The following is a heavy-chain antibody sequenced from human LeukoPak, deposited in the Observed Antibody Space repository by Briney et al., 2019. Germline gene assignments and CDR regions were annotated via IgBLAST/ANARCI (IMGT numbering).Heavy chain of an antibody. CDR3: AKGPYGDYTYYYGMDV. D-gene: IGHD4-17*01. Sequence: GGSLRLSCAASGFTFSSYAMSWVRQAPGKGLEWVSAISGSGGSTYYADSVKGRFTISRDNSKNTLYLQMNSLGAEDTAVYYCAKGPYGDYTYYYGMDVWGQGTTVTVSS. J-gene: IGHJ6*02. V-gene: IGHV3-23*01. CDR2: ISGSGGST. CDR1: GFTFSSYA.